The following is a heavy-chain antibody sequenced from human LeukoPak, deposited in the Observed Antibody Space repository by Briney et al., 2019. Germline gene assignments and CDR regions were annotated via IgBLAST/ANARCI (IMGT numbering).Heavy chain of an antibody. D-gene: IGHD3-9*01. CDR3: ARSRYFDWLLTSWFDP. CDR2: IYYSGST. J-gene: IGHJ5*02. Sequence: SETLSLTCTVSGGSISRSSYYWGWIRQPPGKGLEWIGSIYYSGSTYYNPSLKSRVTISVDTSKNQFSLKLSSVTAADTAVYYCARSRYFDWLLTSWFDPWGQGTLVTVSS. V-gene: IGHV4-39*01. CDR1: GGSISRSSYY.